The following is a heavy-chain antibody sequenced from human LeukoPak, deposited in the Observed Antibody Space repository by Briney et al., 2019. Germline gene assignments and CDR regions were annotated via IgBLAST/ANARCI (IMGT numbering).Heavy chain of an antibody. CDR2: FDPEDGET. CDR1: GDTLTELT. J-gene: IGHJ4*02. Sequence: GASVKVSCKVSGDTLTELTMHWVQQAPGKSHDKRGGFDPEDGETIYAQKFQARVTMTDDTSTDTAYMELSSLRSEDTAVYYCATDPTYYGSGSYNYWGQGSLVTVSS. CDR3: ATDPTYYGSGSYNY. V-gene: IGHV1-24*01. D-gene: IGHD3-10*01.